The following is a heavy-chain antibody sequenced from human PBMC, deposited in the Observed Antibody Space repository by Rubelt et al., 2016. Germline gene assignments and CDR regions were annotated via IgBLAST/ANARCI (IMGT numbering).Heavy chain of an antibody. CDR1: GGTFSSYA. CDR2: IIPILGIA. D-gene: IGHD3-10*01. J-gene: IGHJ4*02. V-gene: IGHV1-69*09. CDR3: ARDSFPRYGSGPGLPDY. Sequence: QVQLVQSGAEVKKPGSSVKVSCKASGGTFSSYAISWVRQAPGQGLEWMGRIIPILGIANYAQKFQGRVTITAEKSTSTAYMELSSLRSEDTAVYYCARDSFPRYGSGPGLPDYWGQGTLVTVSS.